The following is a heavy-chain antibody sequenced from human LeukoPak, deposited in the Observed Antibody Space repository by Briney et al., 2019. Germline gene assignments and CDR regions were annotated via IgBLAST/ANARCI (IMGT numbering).Heavy chain of an antibody. CDR2: IRNDGSDK. V-gene: IGHV3-30*02. CDR1: GFTFSSYG. Sequence: GGSLRLSCAASGFTFSSYGMHWVRQAPGKGLAWAAFIRNDGSDKYYADSVKGRFSISRDNSKNTLYLQMNSLRAEDTAVYYYANNDCSGGSCYFFDHWGQGTLVTVSS. J-gene: IGHJ4*02. D-gene: IGHD2-15*01. CDR3: ANNDCSGGSCYFFDH.